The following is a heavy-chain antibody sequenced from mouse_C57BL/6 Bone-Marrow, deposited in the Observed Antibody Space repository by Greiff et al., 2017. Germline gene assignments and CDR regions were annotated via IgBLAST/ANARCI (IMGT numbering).Heavy chain of an antibody. CDR3: APYYSNSPVAY. J-gene: IGHJ3*01. CDR2: IYPGDGDT. D-gene: IGHD2-5*01. CDR1: GYAFSSSW. Sequence: VQLQESGPELVKPGASVKISCKASGYAFSSSWMNWVKQRPGKGLEWIGRIYPGDGDTNYNGKFKGKATLTADKSSSTAYMQLSSLTSEDSAVYFCAPYYSNSPVAYWGQGTLVTVSA. V-gene: IGHV1-82*01.